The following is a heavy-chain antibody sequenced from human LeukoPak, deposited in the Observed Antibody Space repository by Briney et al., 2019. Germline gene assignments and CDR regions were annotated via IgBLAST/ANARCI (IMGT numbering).Heavy chain of an antibody. CDR3: ARDWGFGELLTWLDP. D-gene: IGHD3-10*01. V-gene: IGHV4-59*02. Sequence: PSETLSLTCIVSGDSVSISYWSWIRQPRGKGLEWIGYIYNGGITDYNPALRGRVTISVDTSKNQFSLRLRSVTAADTAVYYCARDWGFGELLTWLDPWGQGTLVTVSS. J-gene: IGHJ5*02. CDR1: GDSVSISY. CDR2: IYNGGIT.